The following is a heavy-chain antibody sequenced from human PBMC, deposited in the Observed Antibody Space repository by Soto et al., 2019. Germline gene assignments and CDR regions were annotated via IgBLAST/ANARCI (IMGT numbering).Heavy chain of an antibody. Sequence: SETLSLTCAVYGGSFSGYYWSWIRQPPGKGLEWIGEINHSGSTNYNPSLKSRVTISVDTSKNQFSLKLSSVTAADTAVYYCARGPSIMITFGGVIVILSSSWFDPCGQGTLVTVSS. D-gene: IGHD3-16*02. J-gene: IGHJ5*02. V-gene: IGHV4-34*01. CDR3: ARGPSIMITFGGVIVILSSSWFDP. CDR1: GGSFSGYY. CDR2: INHSGST.